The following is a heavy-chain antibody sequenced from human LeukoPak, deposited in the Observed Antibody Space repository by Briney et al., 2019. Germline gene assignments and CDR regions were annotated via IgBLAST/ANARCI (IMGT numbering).Heavy chain of an antibody. CDR3: AKTRGYASTGQALYYFDS. CDR2: ISGSGGST. CDR1: GFTFSTYA. Sequence: GGSLRLSCAASGFTFSTYAMSWVRQAPGKGLEWVSAISGSGGSTDYADSVKGRFTISRDNSKNTLYLQMNSLRAEDTAAYSCAKTRGYASTGQALYYFDSWGQGTLVTVSS. V-gene: IGHV3-23*01. J-gene: IGHJ4*02. D-gene: IGHD2-2*01.